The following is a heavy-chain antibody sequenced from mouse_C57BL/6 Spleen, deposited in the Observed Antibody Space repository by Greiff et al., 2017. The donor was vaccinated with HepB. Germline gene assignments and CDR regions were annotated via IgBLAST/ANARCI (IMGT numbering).Heavy chain of an antibody. CDR3: ASYDGYYEGYAMDY. Sequence: ESGPGLVKPSQSLSLTCSVTGYSITSGYYWNWIRQFPGNKLEWMGYISYDGSNNYNPSLKNRISITRDTSKNQFFLKLNSVTTEDTATYYCASYDGYYEGYAMDYWGQGTSVTVSS. CDR1: GYSITSGYY. J-gene: IGHJ4*01. D-gene: IGHD2-3*01. CDR2: ISYDGSN. V-gene: IGHV3-6*01.